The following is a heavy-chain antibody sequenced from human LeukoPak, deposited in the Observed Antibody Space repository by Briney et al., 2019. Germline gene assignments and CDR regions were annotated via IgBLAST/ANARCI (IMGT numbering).Heavy chain of an antibody. CDR3: AKRHLSCGDSSPIDY. D-gene: IGHD2-21*02. Sequence: GGSLRLSCAVSGFTFSSCAMTWVRQAPGKGLEWVSGISGSGGTTYYADSVKGRFTISRDNSKNTLYLQMNSLRAEDTAVYYCAKRHLSCGDSSPIDYWGQGTLVTVSS. V-gene: IGHV3-23*01. J-gene: IGHJ4*02. CDR2: ISGSGGTT. CDR1: GFTFSSCA.